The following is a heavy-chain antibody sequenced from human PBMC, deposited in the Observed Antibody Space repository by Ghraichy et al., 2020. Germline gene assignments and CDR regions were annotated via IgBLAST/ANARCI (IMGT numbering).Heavy chain of an antibody. J-gene: IGHJ6*02. Sequence: SETLSLTCTVSGGSISSSSYYWGWIRQPPGKGLEWIGSIYYSGSTYYNPSLKSRVTISVDTSKNQFSLKLSSVTAADTAVYYCARDYNLIAAAGNYYYGMDVWGQGTTVTVSS. D-gene: IGHD6-13*01. CDR3: ARDYNLIAAAGNYYYGMDV. V-gene: IGHV4-39*07. CDR1: GGSISSSSYY. CDR2: IYYSGST.